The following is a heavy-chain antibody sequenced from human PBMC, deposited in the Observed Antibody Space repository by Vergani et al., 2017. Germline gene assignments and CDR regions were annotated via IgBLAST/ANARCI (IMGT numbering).Heavy chain of an antibody. Sequence: QVQLQQSGPGLVKPSQTLSLTCAISGDSVSSNSAAWNWIRQSPSRGLEWLGRTYYRSKWYNDYAVSVKSRITINPDTSKNQFSLQLNSVTPEDTAVYYCARDSTFGITGTTFLGRLDYWGQGTLVTVSS. V-gene: IGHV6-1*01. CDR1: GDSVSSNSAA. J-gene: IGHJ4*02. D-gene: IGHD1-20*01. CDR3: ARDSTFGITGTTFLGRLDY. CDR2: TYYRSKWYN.